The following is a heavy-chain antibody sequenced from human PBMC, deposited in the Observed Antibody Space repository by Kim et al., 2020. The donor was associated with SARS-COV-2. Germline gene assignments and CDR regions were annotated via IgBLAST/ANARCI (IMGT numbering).Heavy chain of an antibody. CDR2: INPSSGNT. V-gene: IGHV1-46*01. J-gene: IGHJ5*02. CDR1: GYTFTSYY. Sequence: ASVKVSCKASGYTFTSYYMHWVRQAPGQGLEWMGLINPSSGNTSYAQKFQGRVTMTRDTSTSTAYMELSSLRSDDTAVYYCAREGAEVVVVTAIDPPHHWCDPWGQGTRLTVSS. CDR3: AREGAEVVVVTAIDPPHHWCDP. D-gene: IGHD2-21*02.